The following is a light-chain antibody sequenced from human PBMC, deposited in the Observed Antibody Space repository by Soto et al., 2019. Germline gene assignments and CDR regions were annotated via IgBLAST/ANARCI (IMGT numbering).Light chain of an antibody. V-gene: IGKV3-15*01. Sequence: EIVMAQSPATLSVSPGERATLSCRASQSVSSNLAWYQQKPGQAPRLLIYDASTRATGIPARFSGSGSGTEFTLTISSLQSEDFAVYYCQHYNNWITFGQGTRLEIK. CDR1: QSVSSN. CDR2: DAS. CDR3: QHYNNWIT. J-gene: IGKJ5*01.